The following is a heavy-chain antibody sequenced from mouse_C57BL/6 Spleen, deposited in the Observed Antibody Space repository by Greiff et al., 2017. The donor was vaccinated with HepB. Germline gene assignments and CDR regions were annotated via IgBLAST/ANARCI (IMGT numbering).Heavy chain of an antibody. CDR1: GYTFTSYW. V-gene: IGHV1-64*01. CDR3: ARDPWGYYFDY. Sequence: QVQLQQSGAELVKPGASVKLSCKASGYTFTSYWMHWVKQRPGQGLEWIGMIHPNSGSTNYNEKFKSKATLTVDKSSSTAYMQLSSLTSEDSAVYYCARDPWGYYFDYWGQGTTLTVSS. D-gene: IGHD4-1*01. J-gene: IGHJ2*01. CDR2: IHPNSGST.